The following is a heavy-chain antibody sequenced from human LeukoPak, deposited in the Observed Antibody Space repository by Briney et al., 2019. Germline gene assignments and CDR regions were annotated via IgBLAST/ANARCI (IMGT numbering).Heavy chain of an antibody. CDR2: IYYSGST. CDR1: GGSISSSSYY. D-gene: IGHD6-13*01. CDR3: ARSGAQPVGFDY. Sequence: SETLSLTCTVSGGSISSSSYYWGWIRQPPGKGLEWIGSIYYSGSTYYNPSLKSRVTISVDTSKNQFSLKLSSVTAADTAVYYCARSGAQPVGFDYWGQGTLVTVSS. J-gene: IGHJ4*02. V-gene: IGHV4-39*07.